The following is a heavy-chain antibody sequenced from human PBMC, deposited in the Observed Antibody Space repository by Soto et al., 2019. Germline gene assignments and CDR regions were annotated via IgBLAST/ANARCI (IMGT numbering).Heavy chain of an antibody. D-gene: IGHD4-17*01. CDR1: GFTFSNHV. CDR3: VNGDYY. Sequence: EEQLVESGGGLVQPGGSLRLSCAASGFTFSNHVMNWVRQAPGRGLEWVSSINRDFNTYYADSVKGRFTISRDNAKDSLYLQMHSLRAYDTAVYYCVNGDYYVGQGTLVTVSS. CDR2: INRDFNT. J-gene: IGHJ4*02. V-gene: IGHV3-48*01.